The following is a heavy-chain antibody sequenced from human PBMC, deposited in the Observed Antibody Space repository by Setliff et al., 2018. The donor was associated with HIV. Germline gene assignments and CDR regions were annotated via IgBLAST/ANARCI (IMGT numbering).Heavy chain of an antibody. V-gene: IGHV4-34*01. D-gene: IGHD2-15*01. CDR2: INHSGTT. J-gene: IGHJ3*02. Sequence: SETLSLTCAVYGRSFSGYYWNWIRQSPGKGLEWIGEINHSGTTNYNPSLKSRVTISLDTSRNQFSLKLGSVTAADTAMYYCAREHCSGGSCNGFDIWGQGTMVT. CDR1: GRSFSGYY. CDR3: AREHCSGGSCNGFDI.